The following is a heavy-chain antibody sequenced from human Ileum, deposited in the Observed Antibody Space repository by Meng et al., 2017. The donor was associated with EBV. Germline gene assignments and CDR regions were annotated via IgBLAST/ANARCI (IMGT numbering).Heavy chain of an antibody. D-gene: IGHD2-21*01. CDR1: GYNFINHH. J-gene: IGHJ4*02. Sequence: QGQLVQSGAEVKRPGASIKVSCKASGYNFINHHMHWVRQAPGQGFEWLGIIDPKSGSASYAQKFQDRVTLTRDTSTSTVHMELSSLRSDDTAVYYCARDRDIYLTYYFDFWGPGTLVTVSS. CDR2: IDPKSGSA. V-gene: IGHV1-46*01. CDR3: ARDRDIYLTYYFDF.